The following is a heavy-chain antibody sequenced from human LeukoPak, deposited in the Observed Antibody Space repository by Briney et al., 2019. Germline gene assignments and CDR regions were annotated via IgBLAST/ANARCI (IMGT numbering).Heavy chain of an antibody. Sequence: GGSLRLSCAASGFTFSSYWMSWVRQAPGRGLEWVANIKQDGSEKYYVDSVKGRFTISRDNAKNSLYLQMNSLRAEDTAVYYCARRRYSGSSQHFDYWGQGTLVTVSS. CDR3: ARRRYSGSSQHFDY. J-gene: IGHJ4*02. CDR1: GFTFSSYW. V-gene: IGHV3-7*01. D-gene: IGHD1-26*01. CDR2: IKQDGSEK.